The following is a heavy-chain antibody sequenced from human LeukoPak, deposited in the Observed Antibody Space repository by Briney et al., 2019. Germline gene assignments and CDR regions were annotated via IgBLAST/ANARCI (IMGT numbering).Heavy chain of an antibody. D-gene: IGHD3-16*01. CDR3: ARPHYYDSIGYYFDS. Sequence: GGSLRLACKGSGYSFTNYWIGWLRQMPGNGLEWMGIIYPGDSDIRYSPSFQGQVTISVDKSISTAYLQWSSLKASDTAIYYCARPHYYDSIGYYFDSWGQGTLVTVSS. J-gene: IGHJ4*02. V-gene: IGHV5-51*01. CDR2: IYPGDSDI. CDR1: GYSFTNYW.